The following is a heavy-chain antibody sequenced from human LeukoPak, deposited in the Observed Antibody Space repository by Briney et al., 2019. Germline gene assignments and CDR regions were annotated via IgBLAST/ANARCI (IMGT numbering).Heavy chain of an antibody. Sequence: ASVKVSCKASGYTFNSYGISWVRQAPGQGLEWMGWISAYNGNTNYAQKLQGRVTMTTDTSTSTAYMELRSLRSDDTAVYYCARVVTERQWLVPEGAFDIWGQGTMVTVSS. V-gene: IGHV1-18*01. CDR1: GYTFNSYG. D-gene: IGHD6-19*01. CDR2: ISAYNGNT. J-gene: IGHJ3*02. CDR3: ARVVTERQWLVPEGAFDI.